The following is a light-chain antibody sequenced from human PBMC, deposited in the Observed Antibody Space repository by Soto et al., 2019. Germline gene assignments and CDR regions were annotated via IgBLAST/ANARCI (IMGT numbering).Light chain of an antibody. J-gene: IGLJ2*01. CDR1: SGSIGSNS. CDR2: EDD. CDR3: QSDATNIVV. Sequence: NFMLTQPHSVSESPGKTVTISCSRSSGSIGSNSVQWYRQRPGSAPTIVIYEDDQRPSGVPNRFAGSIDRSSNSASLTISGLQTEDEDDYYCQSDATNIVVFGGGTQLTVL. V-gene: IGLV6-57*04.